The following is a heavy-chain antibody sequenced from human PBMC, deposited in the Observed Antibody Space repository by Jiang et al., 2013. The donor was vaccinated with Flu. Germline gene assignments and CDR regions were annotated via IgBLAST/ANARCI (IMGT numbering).Heavy chain of an antibody. CDR1: GGSIITDTHQ. CDR2: IYHSGSA. D-gene: IGHD5-12*01. J-gene: IGHJ4*01. CDR3: ARVGKYSGFEALYFDY. Sequence: LLKPSETLSLTCTVSGGSIITDTHQWGWIRQPPGKGLEWIGRIYHSGSADYNPSLKSRVTMLVDTPKNQFSLRLGSVTAADTAVYYCARVGKYSGFEALYFDYWGQGILVTV. V-gene: IGHV4-39*07.